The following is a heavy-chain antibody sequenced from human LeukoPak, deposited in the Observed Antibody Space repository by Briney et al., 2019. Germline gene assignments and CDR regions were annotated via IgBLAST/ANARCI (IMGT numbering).Heavy chain of an antibody. V-gene: IGHV4-34*01. CDR2: INHSGST. CDR3: ARHLGITMVRGVIDY. CDR1: GGSISSYY. J-gene: IGHJ4*02. D-gene: IGHD3-10*01. Sequence: SETLSLTCTVSGGSISSYYWSWIRQPPGKGLEWIGEINHSGSTNYNPSLKSRVTISVDTSKNRFSLKLSSVTAADTAVYYCARHLGITMVRGVIDYWGQGTLVTVSS.